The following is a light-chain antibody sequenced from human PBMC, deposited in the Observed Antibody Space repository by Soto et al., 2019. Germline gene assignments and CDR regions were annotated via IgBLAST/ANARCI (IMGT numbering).Light chain of an antibody. CDR2: DAS. CDR3: QQYNYYWT. V-gene: IGKV1D-13*01. J-gene: IGKJ1*01. Sequence: IQMTHSPSSLSASVLYRVTITFRSSQVISNYLSWYQQKPGKVPKLLIYDASSLESGVPSRFSGSGSGTEFTLTISSLQPDDFATYYCQQYNYYWTFGQGTKVDIK. CDR1: QVISNY.